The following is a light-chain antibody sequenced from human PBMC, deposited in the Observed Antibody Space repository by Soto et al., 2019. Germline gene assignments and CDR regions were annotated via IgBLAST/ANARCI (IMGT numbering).Light chain of an antibody. CDR3: SSFSVASPL. J-gene: IGLJ1*01. CDR1: SSDIGGYNY. Sequence: QSALTQPASVSGSPGQSVTISCAGTSSDIGGYNYVSWYQHHPGTAPKLIIYDVSSRPSGVSHRFSASKSGNTASLTISGLQAEDEADYYCSSFSVASPLFGTGTKV. V-gene: IGLV2-14*01. CDR2: DVS.